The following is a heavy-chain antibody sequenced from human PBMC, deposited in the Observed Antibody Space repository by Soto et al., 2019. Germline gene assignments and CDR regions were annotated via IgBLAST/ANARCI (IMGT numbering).Heavy chain of an antibody. D-gene: IGHD3-22*01. CDR1: GYTFTSYD. CDR3: ARGGNYYDSSGYYD. CDR2: MNPNSGNT. Sequence: QVQLVQSGAEVKKPGASVKVSCKASGYTFTSYDINWVRQATGQGLEWMGWMNPNSGNTGYAQKFQGRVTMTRNTAIRTAYVELSSLRSEDTDVYYCARGGNYYDSSGYYDWGQGTLVTVSS. J-gene: IGHJ4*02. V-gene: IGHV1-8*01.